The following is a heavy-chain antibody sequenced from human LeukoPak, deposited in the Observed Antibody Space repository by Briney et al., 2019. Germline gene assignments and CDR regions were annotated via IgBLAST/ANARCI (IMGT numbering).Heavy chain of an antibody. D-gene: IGHD1/OR15-1a*01. CDR1: GFTFSSYW. Sequence: PGGSLRLSCAASGFTFSSYWMNWARQAPGKGLEWVASINHNGNVKYYVDSVKGRFTISRDTAKNSLYLQMNNLRAEDTALYYCARNNDMDVWGQGTTVIVSS. CDR2: INHNGNVK. V-gene: IGHV3-7*03. CDR3: ARNNDMDV. J-gene: IGHJ6*02.